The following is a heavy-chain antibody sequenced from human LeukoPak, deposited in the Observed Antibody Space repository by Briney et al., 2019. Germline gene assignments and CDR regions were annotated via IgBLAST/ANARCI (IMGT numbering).Heavy chain of an antibody. V-gene: IGHV4-61*02. CDR2: IYTSGST. CDR3: ARAIEDSYGYKLYYYYYYMDV. CDR1: GGSVSSSSYY. Sequence: SSETLSLTCTVSGGSVSSSSYYWSWIRQPAGKGLEWIGRIYTSGSTNYNPSLKSRVTMSVDTSKNQFSLKLSSVTAADTAVYYCARAIEDSYGYKLYYYYYYMDVWGKGTTVTVSS. J-gene: IGHJ6*03. D-gene: IGHD5-18*01.